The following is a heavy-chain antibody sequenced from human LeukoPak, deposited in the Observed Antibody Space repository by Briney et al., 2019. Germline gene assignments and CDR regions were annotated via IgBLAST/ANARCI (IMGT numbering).Heavy chain of an antibody. CDR2: ISWNSGSI. CDR1: GFTFDDYA. V-gene: IGHV3-9*01. D-gene: IGHD3-10*01. Sequence: GGSLRLSCAASGFTFDDYAMHWVRQAPGEGLEWVSGISWNSGSIGYADSVKGRFTISRDNAKNSLYLQMNSLRAEDTALYYCAKEYYYGSGSNYYYYGMDVWGQGTTVTVSS. CDR3: AKEYYYGSGSNYYYYGMDV. J-gene: IGHJ6*02.